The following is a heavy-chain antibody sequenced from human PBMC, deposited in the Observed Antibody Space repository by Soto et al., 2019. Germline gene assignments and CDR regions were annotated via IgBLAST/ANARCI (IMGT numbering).Heavy chain of an antibody. V-gene: IGHV1-2*02. CDR3: ARIKISYDSSGPFDY. J-gene: IGHJ4*02. CDR2: INPNNGDT. CDR1: GYTFTGYY. D-gene: IGHD3-22*01. Sequence: GXSVKGSCKTSGYTFTGYYMHWVRQAPGQGLEWMGWINPNNGDTNYAQNFQGRVTMTRDTSISTASMELSRLRSDDTAIYSCARIKISYDSSGPFDYWGQGTLVTVSS.